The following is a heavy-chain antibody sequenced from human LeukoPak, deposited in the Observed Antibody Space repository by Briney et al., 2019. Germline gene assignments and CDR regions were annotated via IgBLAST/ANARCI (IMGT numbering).Heavy chain of an antibody. V-gene: IGHV3-23*01. CDR1: GFTFSSYA. J-gene: IGHJ4*02. D-gene: IGHD6-19*01. CDR3: AKDLGSSGWYVDY. Sequence: GGSLRLSCVASGFTFSSYAMSWVRQAPGKGLEWVSVISGSGGGTYYADSVKGRFTISRDNSKNTLSLQMNSLRAEDTAVYYCAKDLGSSGWYVDYWGQGTLVTVSS. CDR2: ISGSGGGT.